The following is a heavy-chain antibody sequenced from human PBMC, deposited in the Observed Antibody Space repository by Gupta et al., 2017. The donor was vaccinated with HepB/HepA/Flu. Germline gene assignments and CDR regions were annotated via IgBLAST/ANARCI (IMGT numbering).Heavy chain of an antibody. J-gene: IGHJ3*02. Sequence: QVQLQESGPGLVTPSETLSLTCTVSGGSVSCCSYYWSWIRQPPGKGLEWIGYIYYSGSTTYNPSLKSRVTISVDTSKNQFALKLSSVTAADTAVYYCARDSHFFPGITAAGPHDAFDIWGQGTMVTVSS. V-gene: IGHV4-61*01. D-gene: IGHD6-13*01. CDR2: IYYSGST. CDR1: GGSVSCCSYY. CDR3: ARDSHFFPGITAAGPHDAFDI.